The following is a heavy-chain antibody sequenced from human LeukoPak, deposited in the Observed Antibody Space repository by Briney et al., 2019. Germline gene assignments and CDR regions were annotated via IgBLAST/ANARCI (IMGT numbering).Heavy chain of an antibody. CDR3: ARAYYDILTGPDMDV. J-gene: IGHJ6*03. CDR1: GGSFSGYY. Sequence: SEPLSLTCAVYGGSFSGYYWSWIRQPPGKGLEWIGEINHSGSTNYNPSLKSRVTISVDTSKNQFSLKLSSVTAADTAVYYCARAYYDILTGPDMDVWGKGTTVTVSS. D-gene: IGHD3-9*01. CDR2: INHSGST. V-gene: IGHV4-34*01.